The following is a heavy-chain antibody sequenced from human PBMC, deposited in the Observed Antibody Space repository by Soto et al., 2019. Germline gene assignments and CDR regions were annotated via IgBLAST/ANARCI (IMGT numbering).Heavy chain of an antibody. CDR1: GGSISSGGYY. J-gene: IGHJ6*02. Sequence: SETLSLTCTVSGGSISSGGYYWSWIRQHPGKGLEWIGYIYYSGSTYYNPSLKSRVTISVDTSKNQFSLKLSSVTAADTAVYYCARLSGSYFYYYYGMDVWGQGTTVTVSS. V-gene: IGHV4-39*01. D-gene: IGHD1-26*01. CDR2: IYYSGST. CDR3: ARLSGSYFYYYYGMDV.